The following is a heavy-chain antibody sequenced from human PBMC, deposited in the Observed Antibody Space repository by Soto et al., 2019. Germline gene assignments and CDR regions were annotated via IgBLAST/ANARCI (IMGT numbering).Heavy chain of an antibody. CDR1: GFLFGDSD. V-gene: IGHV3-73*01. J-gene: IGHJ2*01. CDR3: TRHTMTFWYFDL. Sequence: SLRLSCAGSGFLFGDSDIHWVRQAPGKGLEWVGRIRSKAYTYATAYVASAKGRFTISRDDSKNTAYLRMNSLEAEDTAVYYCTRHTMTFWYFDLWGRGTLVTVSS. D-gene: IGHD2-2*01. CDR2: IRSKAYTYAT.